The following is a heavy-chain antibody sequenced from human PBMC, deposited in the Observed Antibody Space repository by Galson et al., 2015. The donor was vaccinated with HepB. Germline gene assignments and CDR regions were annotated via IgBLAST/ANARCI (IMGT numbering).Heavy chain of an antibody. V-gene: IGHV3-23*01. Sequence: SLRLSCAASGFTFSDDSMSWVRQAPGRGLEWVSSITTRGKTYYADSGKGRFTISRDNSKSTLFLQMTSLRAEDTALYYCAKGGRVTDYWGQGTLVTVSS. J-gene: IGHJ4*02. CDR1: GFTFSDDS. D-gene: IGHD2-21*02. CDR2: ITTRGKT. CDR3: AKGGRVTDY.